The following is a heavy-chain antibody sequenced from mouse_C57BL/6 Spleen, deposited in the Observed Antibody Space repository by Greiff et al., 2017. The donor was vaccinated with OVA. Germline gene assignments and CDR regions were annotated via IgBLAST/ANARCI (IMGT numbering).Heavy chain of an antibody. Sequence: QVQLKQPGAELVRPGSSVKLSCKASGYTFTSYWMHWVKQRPIQGLEWIGNIDPSDSETHYNQKFKDKATLTVDKSSSTAYMQLSSLTSEDSAVYYCASLDSSGYYAMDYWGQGTSVTVSS. CDR2: IDPSDSET. CDR1: GYTFTSYW. D-gene: IGHD3-2*02. J-gene: IGHJ4*01. V-gene: IGHV1-52*01. CDR3: ASLDSSGYYAMDY.